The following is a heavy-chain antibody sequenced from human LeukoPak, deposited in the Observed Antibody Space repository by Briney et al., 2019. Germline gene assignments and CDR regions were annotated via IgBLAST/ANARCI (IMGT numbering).Heavy chain of an antibody. CDR2: INPSGGST. V-gene: IGHV1-46*01. Sequence: ASVKVSCKASGYTFTTYYLHWVRQAPGQGLEWMGLINPSGGSTSYAQKFQGRVTMTRDTSTSTVYTELSSLRSEDTAVYYCARVVRDGVGSYHFDSWGQGTLVTVSS. CDR3: ARVVRDGVGSYHFDS. CDR1: GYTFTTYY. D-gene: IGHD3-10*01. J-gene: IGHJ4*02.